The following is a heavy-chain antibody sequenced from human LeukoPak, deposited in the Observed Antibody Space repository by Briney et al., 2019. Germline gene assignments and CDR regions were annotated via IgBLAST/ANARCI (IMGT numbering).Heavy chain of an antibody. V-gene: IGHV3-7*03. Sequence: PGGSLRLSCAASGFTLSSYWMSWVRQAPGKGLEWVANIKQDGSEKYYVDSVKGRFTISRDNAKNSLFLQMSSLRAEDTAVYYCAKDLRGAGFDYWGQGNLVTVSS. CDR3: AKDLRGAGFDY. J-gene: IGHJ4*02. CDR1: GFTLSSYW. CDR2: IKQDGSEK. D-gene: IGHD1-26*01.